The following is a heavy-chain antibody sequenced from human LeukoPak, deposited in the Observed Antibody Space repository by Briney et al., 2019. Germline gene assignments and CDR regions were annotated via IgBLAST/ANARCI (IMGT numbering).Heavy chain of an antibody. V-gene: IGHV4-30-4*07. CDR1: GGSISSGGYS. D-gene: IGHD3-10*01. CDR3: ARVRGPDFDY. CDR2: IYYSGST. Sequence: PSQTLSLTCAVSGGSISSGGYSWRWIRQPPGKGLEWIGYIYYSGSTYYNPSLKSRVTISVDTSKNQFSLKLSSVTAADTAVYYCARVRGPDFDYWGQGTLVTVSS. J-gene: IGHJ4*02.